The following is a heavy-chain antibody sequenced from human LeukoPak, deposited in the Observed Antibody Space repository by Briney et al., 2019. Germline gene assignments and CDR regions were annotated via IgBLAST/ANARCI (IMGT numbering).Heavy chain of an antibody. CDR3: ARSKRWLEHHWYFDL. CDR1: GFTFSNYP. Sequence: PGGSLRLSCSASGFTFSNYPMHWVRQAPGKGLEYVSGISGNGGNTYYANSVKGRFTISRDNSKHTLYLQMGSLRAEDMAVYYCARSKRWLEHHWYFDLWGRGTLVTVSS. D-gene: IGHD5-24*01. CDR2: ISGNGGNT. V-gene: IGHV3-64*01. J-gene: IGHJ2*01.